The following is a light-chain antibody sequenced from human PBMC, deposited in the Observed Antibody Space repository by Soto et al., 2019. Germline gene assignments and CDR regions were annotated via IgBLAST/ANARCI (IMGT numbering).Light chain of an antibody. J-gene: IGKJ2*01. Sequence: VMTQSPTTLSVSPGERATLSCRASQSVTSNLAWYQQKPGRAPRLLIYGASTRATGIPARFSGSGSGTEFTLTISSLQSEDFAVYYCQQRSNWPGTFGRGTKVDIK. CDR3: QQRSNWPGT. V-gene: IGKV3-15*01. CDR2: GAS. CDR1: QSVTSN.